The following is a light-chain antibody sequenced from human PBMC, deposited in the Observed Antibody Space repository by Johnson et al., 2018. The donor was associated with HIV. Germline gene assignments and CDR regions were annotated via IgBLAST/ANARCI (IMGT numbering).Light chain of an antibody. CDR3: GTWDSSLSAGGNV. Sequence: HSVLTQPPSVSAAPGQKVTISCSGSSSNIGNNFVSWYQQLPGTAPKLLIYENNKRPSGIPARFSGSKSGTSATLGITGLQTGDEADDYCGTWDSSLSAGGNVFGTGTKVTVL. CDR1: SSNIGNNF. J-gene: IGLJ1*01. V-gene: IGLV1-51*02. CDR2: ENN.